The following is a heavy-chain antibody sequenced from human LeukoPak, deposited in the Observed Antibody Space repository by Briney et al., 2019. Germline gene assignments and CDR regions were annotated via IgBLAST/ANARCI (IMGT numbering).Heavy chain of an antibody. D-gene: IGHD3-10*01. J-gene: IGHJ4*02. CDR1: GFTFSDYY. CDR2: INNGGSTI. Sequence: GGSLRLSCAAPGFTFSDYYMSWIRQAPGKGLEWASYINNGGSTIDYADSVKGRFTMSRDNAKNSLYLQMNNLRAEDTAVYYCARNLPYYSGSGPLDYWGQGSLVTVPS. V-gene: IGHV3-11*01. CDR3: ARNLPYYSGSGPLDY.